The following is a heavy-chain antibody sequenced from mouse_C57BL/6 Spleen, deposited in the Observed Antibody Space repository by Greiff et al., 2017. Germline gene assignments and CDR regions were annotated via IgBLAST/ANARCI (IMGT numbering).Heavy chain of an antibody. CDR1: GFTFSDYY. V-gene: IGHV5-12*01. Sequence: EVKVEESGGGLVQPGGSLKLSCAASGFTFSDYYMYWVRQTPEKRLEWVAYISNGGGSTYYPDTVKGRFTISRDNAKNTLYLQMSRLKSEDTAMYYCARHRYPYAMDYWGQGTSVTVSS. CDR2: ISNGGGST. CDR3: ARHRYPYAMDY. D-gene: IGHD2-12*01. J-gene: IGHJ4*01.